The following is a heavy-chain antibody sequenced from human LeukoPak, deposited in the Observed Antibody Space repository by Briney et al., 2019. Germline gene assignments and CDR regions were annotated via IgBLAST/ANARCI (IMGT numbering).Heavy chain of an antibody. V-gene: IGHV1-24*01. Sequence: ASVKVSCKVPGYTLTELSMHWVRQAPGKGLEWMGGFDPEDGETIYAQKFQGRVTMTEDTSTDTAYMELSSLRSEDTAVYYCATDPGITGTTGPFDYWGQGTLVTVSS. CDR3: ATDPGITGTTGPFDY. CDR1: GYTLTELS. CDR2: FDPEDGET. D-gene: IGHD1-7*01. J-gene: IGHJ4*02.